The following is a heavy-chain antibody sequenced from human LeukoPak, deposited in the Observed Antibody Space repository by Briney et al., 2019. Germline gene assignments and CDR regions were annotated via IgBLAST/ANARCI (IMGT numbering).Heavy chain of an antibody. J-gene: IGHJ4*02. Sequence: GGSLRLSCAASGFTFSSYWMSWVRQAPGKGLEWVANIKQDGSEKYYVVSVKGRFTISRDNAKNSLYLQMNSLRVEDTAVYYCAKEGRSLQTYWGQGTLVTVSS. V-gene: IGHV3-7*03. CDR1: GFTFSSYW. CDR2: IKQDGSEK. CDR3: AKEGRSLQTY. D-gene: IGHD5-24*01.